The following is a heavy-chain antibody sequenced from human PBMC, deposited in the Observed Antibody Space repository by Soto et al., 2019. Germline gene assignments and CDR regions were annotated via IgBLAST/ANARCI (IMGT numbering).Heavy chain of an antibody. CDR1: GLTFSSYG. V-gene: IGHV3-33*01. Sequence: QVQLVESGGGVVQPGRSLRLSCAASGLTFSSYGMHWVRQAPGKGLEWVAVIWYDGSNKYYADSVKGRFTISRDNSKNTLYLQRNSLRDEDTAVYYCARCPTVYDYVLQYWGQGTLVTVSS. D-gene: IGHD3-16*01. CDR3: ARCPTVYDYVLQY. CDR2: IWYDGSNK. J-gene: IGHJ4*02.